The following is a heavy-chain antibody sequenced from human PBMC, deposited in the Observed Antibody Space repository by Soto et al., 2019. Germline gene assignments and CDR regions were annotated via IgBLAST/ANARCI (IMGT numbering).Heavy chain of an antibody. CDR1: GFTFSTYG. CDR3: AKDLQSYGDYDYYFYGMDV. CDR2: ISYDGTNK. V-gene: IGHV3-30*18. D-gene: IGHD4-17*01. Sequence: QVQLVESGGGEVQPGRSLTISCAASGFTFSTYGMHWVRQTPGKGLEWVAVISYDGTNKFYSDSVKGRFTISRDNFKNTLTLQMNGFGADDTAVYSCAKDLQSYGDYDYYFYGMDVWGLGTRVTVSS. J-gene: IGHJ6*02.